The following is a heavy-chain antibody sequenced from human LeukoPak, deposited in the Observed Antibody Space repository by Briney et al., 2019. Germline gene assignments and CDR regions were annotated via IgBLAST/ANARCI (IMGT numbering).Heavy chain of an antibody. Sequence: ASVKVSCKASGYTFTSYGISWVRQAPGQGLEWMGWINPNSGGTTYAQRFQGRVTMTRDTSISTAYMELSRLRSDDTAVYYCARGGARISMIVMVPYGGWFDPWGQGTLVTVSS. D-gene: IGHD3-22*01. CDR2: INPNSGGT. CDR3: ARGGARISMIVMVPYGGWFDP. CDR1: GYTFTSYG. J-gene: IGHJ5*02. V-gene: IGHV1-2*02.